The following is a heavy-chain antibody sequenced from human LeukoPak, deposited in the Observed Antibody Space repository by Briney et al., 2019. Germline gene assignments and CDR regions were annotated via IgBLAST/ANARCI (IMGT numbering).Heavy chain of an antibody. D-gene: IGHD3-9*01. CDR1: GFTFSSYA. J-gene: IGHJ6*02. CDR2: ISYDGSNK. V-gene: IGHV3-30-3*01. CDR3: ARADYDILTPYGMDV. Sequence: GRSLRLSCAASGFTFSSYAMHWVRQAPGKGLEWVAVISYDGSNKYYADSVKGRFTISRDNAKNSLYLQMNSLRAEDTAVYYCARADYDILTPYGMDVWGQGTTVTVSS.